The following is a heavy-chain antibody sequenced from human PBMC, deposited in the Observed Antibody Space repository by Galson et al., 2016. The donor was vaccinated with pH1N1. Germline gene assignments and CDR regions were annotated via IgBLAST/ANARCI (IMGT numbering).Heavy chain of an antibody. CDR2: INTNTGNP. V-gene: IGHV7-4-1*02. CDR1: GYTFTNYA. J-gene: IGHJ3*02. Sequence: SVKVSCKASGYTFTNYAMNWVRQAPGQGLEWVGWINTNTGNPTYVQGFTGRFVFSLDTSVSTAYLQISGLKAEDTAVYYCARETPSPSPTVLRYFDWSRGLSAFDMWGRGTLVTVSS. CDR3: ARETPSPSPTVLRYFDWSRGLSAFDM. D-gene: IGHD3-9*01.